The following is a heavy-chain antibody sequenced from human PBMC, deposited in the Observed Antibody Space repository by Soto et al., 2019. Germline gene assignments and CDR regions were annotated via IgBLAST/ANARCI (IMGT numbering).Heavy chain of an antibody. Sequence: ASVKVSCKASGGTFSSYAISWVRQAPGQGLEWMGGIIPIFGTANYAQKFQGRVTITADESTSTAYMELSSLRSEDTAVYYCASYYDSSTVGAFDIWGQGTMVTVSS. J-gene: IGHJ3*02. V-gene: IGHV1-69*13. D-gene: IGHD3-22*01. CDR2: IIPIFGTA. CDR1: GGTFSSYA. CDR3: ASYYDSSTVGAFDI.